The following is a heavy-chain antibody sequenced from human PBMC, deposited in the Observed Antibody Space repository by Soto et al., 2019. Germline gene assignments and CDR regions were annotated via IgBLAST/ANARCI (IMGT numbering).Heavy chain of an antibody. Sequence: SETLSLTCTVSGGSISSYYWSWIRQPPGKGLEWIGYIYYSGSTNYNPSLKSRVTISVDTSKNQFSLKLSSVTAADTAVYYCASDSMTTKSLDYWGQGTLVTVYS. CDR3: ASDSMTTKSLDY. CDR2: IYYSGST. D-gene: IGHD4-17*01. CDR1: GGSISSYY. J-gene: IGHJ4*02. V-gene: IGHV4-59*01.